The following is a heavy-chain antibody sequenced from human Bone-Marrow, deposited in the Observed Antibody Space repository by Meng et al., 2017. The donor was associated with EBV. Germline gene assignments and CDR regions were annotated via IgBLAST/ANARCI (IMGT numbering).Heavy chain of an antibody. V-gene: IGHV4-39*01. CDR1: GGSIXSSSYY. Sequence: QLQLQESGPXLVKPXXXLSLTCTXSGGSIXSSSYYWGWIRQPPGKGLEWIGSIYYSGSTYYNPSLKSRVTISVDTSKNQFSLKFSLKLTSVTAADTAVYYCARQQEHDYDSSGYYYGGYFDHWGQGTLVTVSS. CDR3: ARQQEHDYDSSGYYYGGYFDH. CDR2: IYYSGST. D-gene: IGHD3-22*01. J-gene: IGHJ4*02.